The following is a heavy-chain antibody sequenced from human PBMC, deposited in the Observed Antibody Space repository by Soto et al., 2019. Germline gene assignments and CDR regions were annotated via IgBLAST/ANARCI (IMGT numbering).Heavy chain of an antibody. CDR2: ISAYNGNT. CDR3: ASDRARGYSGYDFPYYHYGMDV. Sequence: QVQLVQSGAEVKKPGASVKVSCKASGYTFTSYGISWVRQAPGQGLEWMGWISAYNGNTNYAQKLQGRVTMTTDTSTSTADMELRSVRSDDTAVYYCASDRARGYSGYDFPYYHYGMDVWGQGTTVTVSS. V-gene: IGHV1-18*04. CDR1: GYTFTSYG. D-gene: IGHD5-12*01. J-gene: IGHJ6*02.